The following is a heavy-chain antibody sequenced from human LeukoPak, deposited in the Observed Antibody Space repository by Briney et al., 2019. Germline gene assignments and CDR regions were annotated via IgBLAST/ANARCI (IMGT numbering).Heavy chain of an antibody. CDR3: AKDRPGEAWFDY. J-gene: IGHJ4*02. CDR2: ISTSGVST. CDR1: GFTFSGHA. Sequence: PGGSLRLSCAASGFTFSGHAMSWVRQAPGKGLEWVSGISTSGVSTYYGNPVKGRFAISRDNSKNMVYLQMSSLRAEDTAVYYCAKDRPGEAWFDYWGQGTLVTVSS. D-gene: IGHD7-27*01. V-gene: IGHV3-23*01.